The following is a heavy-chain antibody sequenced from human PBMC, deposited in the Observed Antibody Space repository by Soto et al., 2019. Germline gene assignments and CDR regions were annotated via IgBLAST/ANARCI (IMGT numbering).Heavy chain of an antibody. D-gene: IGHD6-19*01. CDR2: IYYSGST. CDR1: GGSICSGGYY. Sequence: SETLSLTCTVSGGSICSGGYYWSWIRQHPGKGLEWIGYIYYSGSTYYNPSLKSRVTISVDTSKNQFSLKSEDTAVYYCARSIAVALDAFDIWGQGTMVTVSS. V-gene: IGHV4-31*03. CDR3: ARSIAVALDAFDI. J-gene: IGHJ3*02.